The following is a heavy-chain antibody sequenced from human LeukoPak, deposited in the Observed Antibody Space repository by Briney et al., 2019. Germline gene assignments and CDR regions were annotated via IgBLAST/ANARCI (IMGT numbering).Heavy chain of an antibody. Sequence: GGSLRLSCAASGFTFSSDAMSWVRQAPGKGLEWVSAISGSGGSTYYADSVKGRFTISRDNSKNTLYLQMNSLRAEDTAVYYCARWGLGKGNAFDIWGQGTMVTVSS. CDR2: ISGSGGST. D-gene: IGHD3-16*01. V-gene: IGHV3-23*01. CDR1: GFTFSSDA. CDR3: ARWGLGKGNAFDI. J-gene: IGHJ3*02.